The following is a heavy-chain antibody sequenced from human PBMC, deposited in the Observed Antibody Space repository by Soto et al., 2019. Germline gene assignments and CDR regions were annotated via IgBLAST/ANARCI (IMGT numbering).Heavy chain of an antibody. V-gene: IGHV3-49*04. CDR2: IRSKAYGGTT. CDR1: GFTFGDYA. J-gene: IGHJ6*02. Sequence: GGSLRLSCTASGFTFGDYAMSWVRQAPGKGLEWVGFIRSKAYGGTTEYAASVKGRFTISRDDSKSIAYLQMNSLKTEDTAVYYCTRELRDCSSTSCYSGMDVWGQGTTVTVSS. CDR3: TRELRDCSSTSCYSGMDV. D-gene: IGHD2-2*01.